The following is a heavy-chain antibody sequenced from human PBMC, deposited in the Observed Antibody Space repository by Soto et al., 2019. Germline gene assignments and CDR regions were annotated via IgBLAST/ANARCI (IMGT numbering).Heavy chain of an antibody. D-gene: IGHD3-22*01. V-gene: IGHV5-10-1*01. CDR2: IDPSDSYT. CDR3: AALTMRARGYYYGMDV. Sequence: GESLKISCKGSGYSFTSYLISWVRQMPGKGLEWMGRIDPSDSYTNYSPSFQGHVTISADKSISTAYLQWSSLKASDTAMYYCAALTMRARGYYYGMDVWGQGTTVTVSS. J-gene: IGHJ6*02. CDR1: GYSFTSYL.